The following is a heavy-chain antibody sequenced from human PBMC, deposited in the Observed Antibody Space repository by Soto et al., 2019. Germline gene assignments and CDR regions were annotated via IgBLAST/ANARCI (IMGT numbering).Heavy chain of an antibody. D-gene: IGHD3-16*01. J-gene: IGHJ4*02. CDR2: ISAYNGNT. Sequence: QVQLVQSGVEVKKPGASVKVSCKASGYTFTSHAISWVRQAPGQGLEWMGWISAYNGNTNYAQYLRGRDTMTTDAYTRTAYVELRSLRYDDTAMYYCARDFTGWPPDGVDYWGQGTQVTVSS. CDR1: GYTFTSHA. CDR3: ARDFTGWPPDGVDY. V-gene: IGHV1-18*01.